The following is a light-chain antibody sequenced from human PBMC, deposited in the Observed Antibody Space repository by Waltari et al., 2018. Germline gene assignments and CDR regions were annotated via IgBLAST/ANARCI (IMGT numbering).Light chain of an antibody. J-gene: IGKJ4*02. Sequence: DIQMTQSPSSLSASVGDRVTITCRASQSISSYLNWYQQKPGKAPKLLIYAAASLQSVVPSMFSGSGSGTDFTLTISSLQPEDFATYYCQQSYSTLGFGGGTKVEIK. CDR2: AAA. CDR3: QQSYSTLG. CDR1: QSISSY. V-gene: IGKV1-39*01.